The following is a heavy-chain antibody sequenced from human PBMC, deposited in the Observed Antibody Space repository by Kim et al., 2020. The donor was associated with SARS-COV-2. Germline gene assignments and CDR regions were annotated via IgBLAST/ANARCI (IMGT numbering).Heavy chain of an antibody. CDR3: ARARHGGYSDDAFDV. V-gene: IGHV3-48*01. CDR1: GFTLGSFG. D-gene: IGHD3-22*01. J-gene: IGHJ3*01. Sequence: GGSLRLSCVASGFTLGSFGMNWVRQAPGKGLEWVSYISDTGSITHYIDSVKGRFTISRDNAKSSLYLQMHSLRVEDTAIYYCARARHGGYSDDAFDVWG. CDR2: ISDTGSIT.